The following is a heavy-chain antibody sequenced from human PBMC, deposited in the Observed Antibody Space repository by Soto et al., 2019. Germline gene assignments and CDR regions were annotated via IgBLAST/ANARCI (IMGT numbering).Heavy chain of an antibody. Sequence: GASVKVSCKASGYTFTGYYMHWVRQAPGQGLEWMGWINPNSGGTNYAQKFQGRFTISRDNAKNSLYLQMNSLRAEDTAVYYCASNTIFGVVRDYGMDVWGQGTTVTVS. J-gene: IGHJ6*02. CDR3: ASNTIFGVVRDYGMDV. D-gene: IGHD3-3*01. V-gene: IGHV1-2*02. CDR1: GYTFTGYY. CDR2: INPNSGGT.